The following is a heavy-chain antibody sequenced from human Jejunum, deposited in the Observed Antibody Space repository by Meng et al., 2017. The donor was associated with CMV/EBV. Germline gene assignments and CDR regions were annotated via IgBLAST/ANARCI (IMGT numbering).Heavy chain of an antibody. V-gene: IGHV4-61*01. Sequence: SGGSVSSGSYYSSWIRQSPGKGLEWIGYIYYSGGTNYNPSLKSRVTISIDTSKNQFSLKLSSVTAADTAVYYCARVSVGASYYFDYWGPGTLVTVSS. CDR2: IYYSGGT. J-gene: IGHJ4*02. D-gene: IGHD1-26*01. CDR3: ARVSVGASYYFDY. CDR1: GGSVSSGSYY.